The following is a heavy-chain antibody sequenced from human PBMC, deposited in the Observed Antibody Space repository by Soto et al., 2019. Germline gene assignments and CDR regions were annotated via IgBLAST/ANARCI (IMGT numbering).Heavy chain of an antibody. D-gene: IGHD3-22*01. CDR1: GFIFTDYS. J-gene: IGHJ3*01. Sequence: QVQLVESGGGLVEPGGSLRLSCAASGFIFTDYSMTWIRQAPGKGLEWVSYISNGDETTQYADSVKGRFTVSRDNAKKVLFLQMSSLRVDDTAVYYCARQGYYDQWSVDDALDVWGQGTMVAVTS. CDR2: ISNGDETT. V-gene: IGHV3-11*01. CDR3: ARQGYYDQWSVDDALDV.